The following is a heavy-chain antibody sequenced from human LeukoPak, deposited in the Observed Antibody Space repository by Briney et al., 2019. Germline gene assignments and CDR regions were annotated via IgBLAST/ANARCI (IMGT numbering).Heavy chain of an antibody. CDR1: GGSISSYY. D-gene: IGHD6-19*01. Sequence: SETLSFTCTVSGGSISSYYWSWIRQPPGKGLEWIGYIYYSGSTNYNPSLKSRVTISVDTSKNQFSLKLSSVTAADTAVYYCARARSGWWDPFDYWGQGTLVTVSS. V-gene: IGHV4-59*01. CDR3: ARARSGWWDPFDY. CDR2: IYYSGST. J-gene: IGHJ4*02.